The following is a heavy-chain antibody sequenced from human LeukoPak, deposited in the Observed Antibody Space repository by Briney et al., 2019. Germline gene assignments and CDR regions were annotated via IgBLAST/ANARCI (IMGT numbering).Heavy chain of an antibody. CDR2: ISSSSSYI. D-gene: IGHD6-6*01. V-gene: IGHV3-21*01. J-gene: IGHJ4*02. CDR1: GFTFSSYS. Sequence: GGSLRLPCAASGFTFSSYSMNWVRQAPGKGLEWVSSISSSSSYIYYADSVKGRFTISRDNAKNSLYLQMNSLRAEDTAVYYCARDIIAARGYWGQGTLVTVSS. CDR3: ARDIIAARGY.